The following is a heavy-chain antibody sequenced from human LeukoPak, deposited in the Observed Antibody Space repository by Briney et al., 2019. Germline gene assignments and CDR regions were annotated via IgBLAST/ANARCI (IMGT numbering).Heavy chain of an antibody. CDR1: GFTFRNYV. D-gene: IGHD4-11*01. V-gene: IGHV3-23*01. CDR2: ISDSGDGT. CDR3: AKDTVRATYYYYYGMDV. Sequence: GGSLRLSCAASGFTFRNYVMSWVRQAPGKGLEWVSSISDSGDGTNYADSVQGRFTISRDNSKNTLYLQMNSLRAEDTAVYYCAKDTVRATYYYYYGMDVWGQGTTVTASS. J-gene: IGHJ6*02.